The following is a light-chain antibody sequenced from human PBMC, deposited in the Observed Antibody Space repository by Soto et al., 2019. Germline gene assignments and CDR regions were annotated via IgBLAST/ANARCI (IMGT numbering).Light chain of an antibody. V-gene: IGKV3D-15*01. CDR2: GAS. CDR3: LQYIDWPHT. J-gene: IGKJ2*01. Sequence: EIVMTQSPATLSGSPGERATLSCRASQSVSSNLAWYQQRPGQAPRLLIYGASTRATGIPVRFSGSGSGTEFTLTISSLQSEDFAVYYCLQYIDWPHTFGQGTKLDIK. CDR1: QSVSSN.